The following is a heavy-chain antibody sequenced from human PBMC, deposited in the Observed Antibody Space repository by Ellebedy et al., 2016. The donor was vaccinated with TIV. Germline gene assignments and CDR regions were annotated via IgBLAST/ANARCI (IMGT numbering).Heavy chain of an antibody. D-gene: IGHD2-15*01. Sequence: ASVKVSXXASGYTFTSYYIHWVRQAPGQGLEWLGIIHPSGGGTSYAQKFQGRVTLARDTSTSTVYMELSSLTSEDTAVYYCARAWYCSGGSCYYFDYWGQGTLVTVSS. V-gene: IGHV1-46*01. J-gene: IGHJ4*02. CDR2: IHPSGGGT. CDR1: GYTFTSYY. CDR3: ARAWYCSGGSCYYFDY.